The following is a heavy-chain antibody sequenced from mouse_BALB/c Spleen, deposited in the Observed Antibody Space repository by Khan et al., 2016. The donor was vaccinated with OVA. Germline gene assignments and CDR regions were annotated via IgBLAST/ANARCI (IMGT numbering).Heavy chain of an antibody. Sequence: EVQLVESGGDLVKPGGSLKLSCAASGFTFSSYSMSWVRQTPDKRLEWVASISSGGDYTYYPDSVKGRFTISRDNAKNTLYLKMSDLKSEDTASYDGAEHLTGSFDYWGQGTLVTVSA. V-gene: IGHV5-6*01. CDR3: AEHLTGSFDY. CDR2: ISSGGDYT. CDR1: GFTFSSYS. D-gene: IGHD4-1*01. J-gene: IGHJ3*01.